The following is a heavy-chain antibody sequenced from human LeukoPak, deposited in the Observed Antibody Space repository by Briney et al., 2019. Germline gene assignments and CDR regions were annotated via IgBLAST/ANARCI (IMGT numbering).Heavy chain of an antibody. V-gene: IGHV3-48*01. Sequence: PGGSLRLSCAASGFTFSSYSMNWARQAPGKGLEWVSYISSSSSTIYYADSVKGRFTISRDNAKNSLYLQMNGLRAEDTAVYYCARDRSVDTAMPHWGQGTLVTVSS. D-gene: IGHD5-18*01. J-gene: IGHJ4*02. CDR2: ISSSSSTI. CDR1: GFTFSSYS. CDR3: ARDRSVDTAMPH.